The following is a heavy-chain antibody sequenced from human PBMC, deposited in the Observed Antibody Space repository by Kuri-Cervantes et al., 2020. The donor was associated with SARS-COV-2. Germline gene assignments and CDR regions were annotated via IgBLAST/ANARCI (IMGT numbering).Heavy chain of an antibody. D-gene: IGHD6-13*01. Sequence: GGSLRLSCAASGFTFSDYYMSWIRQAPGKGLEWVSYISSSSSYTNYADSVKGRFTTSRDNAKNSLYLQMNSLRAEDTAVYYCTTEGSSWYPLYYFDYWGQGTLVTVSS. CDR2: ISSSSSYT. J-gene: IGHJ4*02. CDR1: GFTFSDYY. CDR3: TTEGSSWYPLYYFDY. V-gene: IGHV3-11*06.